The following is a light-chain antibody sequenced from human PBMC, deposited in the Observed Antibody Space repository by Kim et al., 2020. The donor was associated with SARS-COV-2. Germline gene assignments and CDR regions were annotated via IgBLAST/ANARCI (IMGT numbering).Light chain of an antibody. CDR2: GAS. V-gene: IGKV3-15*01. CDR1: QSVSSN. CDR3: QQYNNWPYT. Sequence: SVSPGEEATRSCRASQSVSSNLAWYQQKPGQAPRLLIYGASTRATGIPSRFSGSGSGTEFTLTISSLQSEDFAVYSCQQYNNWPYTFGQGTKLEI. J-gene: IGKJ2*01.